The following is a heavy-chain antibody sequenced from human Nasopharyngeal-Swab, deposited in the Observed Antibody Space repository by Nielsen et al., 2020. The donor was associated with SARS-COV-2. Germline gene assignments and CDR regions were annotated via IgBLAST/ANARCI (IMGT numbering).Heavy chain of an antibody. J-gene: IGHJ4*02. V-gene: IGHV3-23*01. D-gene: IGHD3-16*01. CDR3: AKRPTGSTFGD. Sequence: GASLKISFAASGFTFSSYAMSWVRQAPGKGLEWVSAISGSGGSTYYADSVKGRFTISRDNSKNTLYLQMNSLRAEDTAVYYCAKRPTGSTFGDWGQGTLVTVSS. CDR1: GFTFSSYA. CDR2: ISGSGGST.